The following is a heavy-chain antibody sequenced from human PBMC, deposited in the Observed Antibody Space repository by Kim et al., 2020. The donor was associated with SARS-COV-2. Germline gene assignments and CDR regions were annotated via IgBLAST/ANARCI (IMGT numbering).Heavy chain of an antibody. D-gene: IGHD3-3*01. Sequence: GASLRLSCVVSGFNFNYYGMHWVRQAPGKGLEWVAGISYEGSKKFYADSLMGRFTISRDSSTNTLYLQMDSLITEDTAVYYCAKRGGVFDFSSSSYIDY. J-gene: IGHJ4*01. V-gene: IGHV3-30*18. CDR1: GFNFNYYG. CDR3: AKRGGVFDFSSSSYIDY. CDR2: ISYEGSKK.